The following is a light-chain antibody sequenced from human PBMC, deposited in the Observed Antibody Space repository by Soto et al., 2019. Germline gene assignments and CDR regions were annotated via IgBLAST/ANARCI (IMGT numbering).Light chain of an antibody. CDR2: DVS. CDR3: SSYTSSSTLLYV. CDR1: SSDVGGYNY. Sequence: HSALTQPASVSGSPGQSITISCTGTSSDVGGYNYVSWYQQQPGKAPKLMIYDVSNRPSGVSNRFSGSKSGNTASLTISGLQAEDEADYYCSSYTSSSTLLYVFGTGTKVTVL. J-gene: IGLJ1*01. V-gene: IGLV2-14*01.